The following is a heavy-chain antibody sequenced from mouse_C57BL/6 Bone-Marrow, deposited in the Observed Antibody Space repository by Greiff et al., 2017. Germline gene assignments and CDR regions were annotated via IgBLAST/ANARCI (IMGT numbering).Heavy chain of an antibody. CDR1: GFTFSSYG. Sequence: EVQRVESGGDLVKPGGSLKLSCAASGFTFSSYGMSWVRQTPDKRLEWVATISSGGSYTYYTASVKGRFTISRDNAKNTQYLQMSSLKSEDTAMYYCASRDGYFCVYCDVWGTGTTVTVSS. J-gene: IGHJ1*03. D-gene: IGHD2-3*01. CDR3: ASRDGYFCVYCDV. V-gene: IGHV5-6*01. CDR2: ISSGGSYT.